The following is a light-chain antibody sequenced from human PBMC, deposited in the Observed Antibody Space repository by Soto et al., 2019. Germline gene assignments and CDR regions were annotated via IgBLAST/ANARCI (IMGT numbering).Light chain of an antibody. J-gene: IGLJ2*01. CDR1: SSNIASNT. CDR3: AVWDDSLNGVV. V-gene: IGLV1-44*01. Sequence: QSVLTQPPSASGTPGQRVTISCSGSSSNIASNTVNWYQQLPGTAPKVLMYTDNQRPSGVPDRFSGSKSGTSAFLAISGLQSEDEADYYCAVWDDSLNGVVFGGGTQLTVL. CDR2: TDN.